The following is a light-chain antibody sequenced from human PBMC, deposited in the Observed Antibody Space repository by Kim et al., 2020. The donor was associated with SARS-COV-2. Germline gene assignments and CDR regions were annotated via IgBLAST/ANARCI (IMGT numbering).Light chain of an antibody. Sequence: SQGERATLSCRASQTINNRLVWYQHKPGQAPRLLIYDATTRATGVPARFVGSGSETDFTLTISSLQSEDFAVYYCQKSNDWPPLTFGQGTKVDIK. CDR2: DAT. CDR1: QTINNR. CDR3: QKSNDWPPLT. J-gene: IGKJ1*01. V-gene: IGKV3-15*01.